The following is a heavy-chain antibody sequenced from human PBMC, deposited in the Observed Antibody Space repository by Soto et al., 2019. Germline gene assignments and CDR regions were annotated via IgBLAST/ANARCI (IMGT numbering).Heavy chain of an antibody. CDR1: GYTFTSYA. D-gene: IGHD2-2*02. CDR3: AKSATVPAAIAY. J-gene: IGHJ4*02. Sequence: ASVKVSGKASGYTFTSYAVRCVRQAPGQRLEWMGWINAGNGNTKYSQKFQGRVTITRDTSASTAYMELSSLRSEDTAVYYCAKSATVPAAIAYWGQGTLVTVSS. V-gene: IGHV1-3*01. CDR2: INAGNGNT.